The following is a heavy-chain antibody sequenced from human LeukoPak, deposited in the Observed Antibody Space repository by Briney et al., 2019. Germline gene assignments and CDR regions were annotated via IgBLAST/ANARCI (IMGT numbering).Heavy chain of an antibody. J-gene: IGHJ4*02. CDR1: GFTFSSYG. D-gene: IGHD6-13*01. Sequence: PGGSLRLSCAASGFTFSSYGMHWVRQAPGKGLEWVAFIRYDGSNKYYADSVKGRFTISRDNSKNTLYLQVNRLRAEDTAVYYCAKPPAGKTQYSSSWYGHYFDYWGQGTLVTVSS. CDR2: IRYDGSNK. CDR3: AKPPAGKTQYSSSWYGHYFDY. V-gene: IGHV3-30*02.